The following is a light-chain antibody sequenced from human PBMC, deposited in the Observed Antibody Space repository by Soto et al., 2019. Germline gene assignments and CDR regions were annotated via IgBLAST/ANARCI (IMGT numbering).Light chain of an antibody. CDR2: DDG. Sequence: SSELTQPPSVSVAPGQTARITCGGNNIGGKSVNWYQQKPGQAPVLVVYDDGDRPSGIPERFSGSNSGNTATLTISRVEAGDEADYHCQVWDTTSDLGVFGGGTKVTVL. CDR1: NIGGKS. V-gene: IGLV3-21*02. CDR3: QVWDTTSDLGV. J-gene: IGLJ2*01.